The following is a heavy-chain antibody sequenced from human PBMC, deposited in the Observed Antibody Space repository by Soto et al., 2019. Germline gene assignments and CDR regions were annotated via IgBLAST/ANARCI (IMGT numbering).Heavy chain of an antibody. V-gene: IGHV3-30-3*01. CDR3: ARDGLITFGGVIVPYYYGMDV. Sequence: QVPLVESGGGVVQPGRSLRLSCAASGFTFSSYAMHWVRQAPGKGLEWVAVISYDGSNKYYADSVKGRFTISRDNSKNTLYLQMNSLRAEDTAVYYCARDGLITFGGVIVPYYYGMDVWGQGTTVTVSS. CDR2: ISYDGSNK. CDR1: GFTFSSYA. D-gene: IGHD3-16*02. J-gene: IGHJ6*02.